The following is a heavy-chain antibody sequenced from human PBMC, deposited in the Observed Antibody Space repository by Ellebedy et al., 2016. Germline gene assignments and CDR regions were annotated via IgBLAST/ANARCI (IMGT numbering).Heavy chain of an antibody. CDR3: AREVGDTATEYYFDY. CDR1: GYTFTSYG. V-gene: IGHV1-18*04. CDR2: ISAYNGNT. J-gene: IGHJ4*02. D-gene: IGHD5-18*01. Sequence: ASVKVSCKASGYTFTSYGISWVRQAPGQGLEWMGWISAYNGNTNYAQKLQGRVTMTTDNSTSPAYMELSSLRSEDTAVYYCAREVGDTATEYYFDYWGQGTLVTVSS.